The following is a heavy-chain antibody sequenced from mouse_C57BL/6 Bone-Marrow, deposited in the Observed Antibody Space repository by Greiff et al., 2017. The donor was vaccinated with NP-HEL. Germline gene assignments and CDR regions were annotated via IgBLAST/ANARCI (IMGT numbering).Heavy chain of an antibody. CDR3: ARSPLWLQRNYYAMDY. CDR1: GYSITSDY. CDR2: ISYSGST. V-gene: IGHV3-8*01. D-gene: IGHD2-2*01. J-gene: IGHJ4*01. Sequence: EVKLVESGPGLAKPSQTLSLTCSVTGYSITSDYWNWIRKFPGNKLEYMGYISYSGSTYYNPSLKSRISITRDTSKNQYYLQLNSVTTEDTATYYCARSPLWLQRNYYAMDYWGQGTSVTVSS.